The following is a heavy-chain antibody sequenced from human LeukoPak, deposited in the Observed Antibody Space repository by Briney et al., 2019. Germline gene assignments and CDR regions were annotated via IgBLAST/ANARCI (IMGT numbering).Heavy chain of an antibody. J-gene: IGHJ4*02. CDR1: GFAFSTYG. V-gene: IGHV3-23*01. D-gene: IGHD4-4*01. Sequence: PGGSLRLSCAASGFAFSTYGMGWVRQAPGKGLEWVSHIISSAASTDYADSVKGRFTISRDNSKNTLYLQMTSLRAEDTAVYYCAKSAPSKHWGQGTLVTVSS. CDR3: AKSAPSKH. CDR2: IISSAAST.